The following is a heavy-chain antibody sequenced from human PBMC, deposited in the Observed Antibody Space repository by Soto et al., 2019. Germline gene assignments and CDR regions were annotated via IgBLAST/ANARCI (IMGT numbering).Heavy chain of an antibody. CDR2: IRSKAYGGTT. D-gene: IGHD1-26*01. Sequence: EVQLVESGGGLVKPGRSLRLSCTASGFTFGDYAMSWFRQAPGKGLEWVGFIRSKAYGGTTEYAASVKGRFTISRDDSNSIAYLQMNSLKTEDTAVYYCTSRLTAELLFSPCDYDAFDICGQGTMVTVSS. CDR3: TSRLTAELLFSPCDYDAFDI. CDR1: GFTFGDYA. J-gene: IGHJ3*02. V-gene: IGHV3-49*05.